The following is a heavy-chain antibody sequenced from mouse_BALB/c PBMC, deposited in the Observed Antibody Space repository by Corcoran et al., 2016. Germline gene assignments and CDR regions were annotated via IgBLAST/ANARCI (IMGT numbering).Heavy chain of an antibody. CDR1: GYTFTNYG. CDR3: ASYYGSSFAY. V-gene: IGHV9-1*02. J-gene: IGHJ3*01. D-gene: IGHD1-1*01. Sequence: QIQLVQSGPELKKPGETVKISCKASGYTFTNYGMNRVKQAPGKGLKWMGWINTYTGEPTYADDFKGRFAFSLETSASTAYLQINNLKNEDMATYFCASYYGSSFAYWGRGTLVTVSA. CDR2: INTYTGEP.